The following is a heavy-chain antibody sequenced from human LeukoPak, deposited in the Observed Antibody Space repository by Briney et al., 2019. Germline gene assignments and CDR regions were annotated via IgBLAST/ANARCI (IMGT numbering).Heavy chain of an antibody. CDR1: GGSISSYY. D-gene: IGHD3-22*01. J-gene: IGHJ5*02. Sequence: SETLSLTCTVSGGSISSYYWSWIRQPPGKGLEWIGYIYYRGSTNYNPSLKSRVTISVDTSKNQFSLKLSSVTAADTAVYYCARDVITSSGYPSNWFDPWGQGTLVTVSS. CDR3: ARDVITSSGYPSNWFDP. CDR2: IYYRGST. V-gene: IGHV4-59*01.